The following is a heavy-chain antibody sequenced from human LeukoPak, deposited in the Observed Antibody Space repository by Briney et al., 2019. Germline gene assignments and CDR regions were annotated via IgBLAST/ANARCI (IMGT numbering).Heavy chain of an antibody. CDR2: IKQDGSEK. CDR3: VRDFRFLDDY. J-gene: IGHJ4*02. D-gene: IGHD3-3*01. CDR1: GFTFSIYW. V-gene: IGHV3-7*01. Sequence: PGGSLRLSCAASGFTFSIYWVTWVRQAPGKGLEWVGNIKQDGSEKYYVGSVMGRFTISRDNAKNSLYLQMNSLRAEDTAVYYCVRDFRFLDDYWGQGTLVTVSS.